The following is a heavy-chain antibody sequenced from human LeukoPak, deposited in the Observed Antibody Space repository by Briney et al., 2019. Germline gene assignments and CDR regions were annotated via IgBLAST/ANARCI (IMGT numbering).Heavy chain of an antibody. CDR2: LNSDGSMT. J-gene: IGHJ6*02. Sequence: GGSLRLSCAASGFTFSRNWMHWVRQAPGKGLVWVSRLNSDGSMTFYADSVKGRFTISRDNAKNTLYLQMNSLRAEDTAVYYCASPYYDTRGSNGYYNMDVWGQGTTVIVSS. CDR1: GFTFSRNW. CDR3: ASPYYDTRGSNGYYNMDV. V-gene: IGHV3-74*01. D-gene: IGHD3-22*01.